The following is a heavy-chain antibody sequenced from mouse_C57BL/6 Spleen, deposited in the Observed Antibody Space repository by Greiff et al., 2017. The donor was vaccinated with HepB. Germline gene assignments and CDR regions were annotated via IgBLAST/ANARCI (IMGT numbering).Heavy chain of an antibody. CDR2: INYDGSST. D-gene: IGHD1-1*01. Sequence: DVKLVESEGGLVQPGSSMKLSCTASGFTFSDYYMAWVRQVPEKGLEWVANINYDGSSTYYLDSLKSRFIISRDNAKNILYLQMSSLKSEDTATYYCAREDYYGSSWGFAYWGQGTLVTVSA. V-gene: IGHV5-16*01. J-gene: IGHJ3*01. CDR3: AREDYYGSSWGFAY. CDR1: GFTFSDYY.